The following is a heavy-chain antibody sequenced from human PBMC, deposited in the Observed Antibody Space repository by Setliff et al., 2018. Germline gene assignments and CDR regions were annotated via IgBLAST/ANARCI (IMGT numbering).Heavy chain of an antibody. CDR3: ARASRFGTTVWKGDYYMDV. CDR2: INTNTGNP. V-gene: IGHV7-4-1*02. Sequence: ASVTVSCKASGYTFSSYAMGWMRQAPGQRLEWMGWINTNTGNPSYAQDFTGRLVFSLDTSVSTAYLQISSLKAEDSAVDYCARASRFGTTVWKGDYYMDVWGKGTTVTVSS. CDR1: GYTFSSYA. J-gene: IGHJ6*03. D-gene: IGHD4-4*01.